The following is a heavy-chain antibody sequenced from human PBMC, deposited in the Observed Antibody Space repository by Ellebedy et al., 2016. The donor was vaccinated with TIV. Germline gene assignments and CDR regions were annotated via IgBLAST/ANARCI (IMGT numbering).Heavy chain of an antibody. V-gene: IGHV1-46*01. Sequence: ASVKVSCKASGYTFTSYHMHWVRQAPGQGLEWMGIINPSGGSTTYAQKFQGRVTMTRDTSTSTVNMEVSSLRSADTAVYYSARDLYMDVWGKGTTVTVSS. CDR1: GYTFTSYH. CDR2: INPSGGST. J-gene: IGHJ6*03. CDR3: ARDLYMDV.